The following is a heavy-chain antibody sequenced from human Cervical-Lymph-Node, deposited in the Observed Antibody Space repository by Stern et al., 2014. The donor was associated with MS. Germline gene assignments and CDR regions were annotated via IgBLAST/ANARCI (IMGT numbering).Heavy chain of an antibody. CDR2: IMPILGTS. J-gene: IGHJ5*02. D-gene: IGHD1-26*01. Sequence: VQLVESGAEVKKPWSSVKVSCQASGGTLISYPISWVRPAPGQGLEWLGGIMPILGTSNYAHKFQGRVTITADESTTTIYMELRSLKSEDTAVYYCARHLGSHESGWFDPWGQGTLVTVSS. CDR1: GGTLISYP. V-gene: IGHV1-69*01. CDR3: ARHLGSHESGWFDP.